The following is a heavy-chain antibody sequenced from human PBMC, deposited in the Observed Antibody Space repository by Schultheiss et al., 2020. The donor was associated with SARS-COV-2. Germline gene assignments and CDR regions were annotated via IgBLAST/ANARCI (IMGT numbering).Heavy chain of an antibody. J-gene: IGHJ4*02. D-gene: IGHD1-26*01. CDR2: ISAYNGNT. V-gene: IGHV1-18*01. CDR3: ARISGSYYVAAFDY. CDR1: GYTFTSYG. Sequence: ASVKVSCKASGYTFTSYGISWVRQAPGQGLEWMGWISAYNGNTNYAQKLQGRVTMTTDTSTSTAYMELRSLRSDDTAVYYCARISGSYYVAAFDYWGQGTLVTVSS.